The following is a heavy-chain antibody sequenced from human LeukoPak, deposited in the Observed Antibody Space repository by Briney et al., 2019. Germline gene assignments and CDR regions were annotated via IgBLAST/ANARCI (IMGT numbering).Heavy chain of an antibody. Sequence: GGSLRLSCAASGFTFRSYSMNWVRQAPGKGLEWVSSISSSSSYIYYADSVKGRFTISRDNAKNSLYLQMNSLRAEDTAVYYCAVALGYCSSTSCSDDAFDIWGQGTMVTVSS. J-gene: IGHJ3*02. CDR1: GFTFRSYS. CDR2: ISSSSSYI. D-gene: IGHD2-2*01. V-gene: IGHV3-21*01. CDR3: AVALGYCSSTSCSDDAFDI.